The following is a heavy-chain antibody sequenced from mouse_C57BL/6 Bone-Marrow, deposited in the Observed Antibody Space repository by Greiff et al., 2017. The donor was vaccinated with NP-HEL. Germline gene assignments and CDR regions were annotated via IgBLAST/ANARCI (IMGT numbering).Heavy chain of an antibody. V-gene: IGHV5-4*03. CDR2: ISDGGSYT. CDR3: ASLYDGYFFDY. CDR1: GFTFSSYA. D-gene: IGHD2-3*01. Sequence: DVKLVESGGGLVKPGGSLKLSCAASGFTFSSYAMSWVRQTPEKRLEWVATISDGGSYTYYPDNVKGRFTISRDNAKNNLYLQMSHLKSEDTAMYYCASLYDGYFFDYWGQGTTLTVSS. J-gene: IGHJ2*01.